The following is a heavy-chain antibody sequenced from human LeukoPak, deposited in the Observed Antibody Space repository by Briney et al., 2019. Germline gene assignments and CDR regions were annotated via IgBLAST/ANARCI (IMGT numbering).Heavy chain of an antibody. V-gene: IGHV3-30*18. CDR1: GFTFSSYG. CDR2: ISYDGSNK. D-gene: IGHD3-10*01. CDR3: AKDRWGVNRLAPVIWFDP. J-gene: IGHJ5*02. Sequence: GRSLRLSCAASGFTFSSYGMHWVRQAPGKGLEWVAVISYDGSNKYYADSVKGRFTISRDNSKNTLYLQMNSLRAEDTAVYYCAKDRWGVNRLAPVIWFDPWGQGTLVTVSS.